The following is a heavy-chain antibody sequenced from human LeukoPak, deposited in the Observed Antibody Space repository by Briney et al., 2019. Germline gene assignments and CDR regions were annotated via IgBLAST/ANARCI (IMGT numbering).Heavy chain of an antibody. CDR2: MSPNSGNT. V-gene: IGHV1-8*01. CDR3: ARGRHNNC. Sequence: AASVTVSCKASGYTFSSYDINWVRQAPGQGLEWMGWMSPNSGNTGYAQKLQGRVTMTRNTSISTAYMELSSLRSEDTAVYYCARGRHNNCWGQGTMVTVSS. J-gene: IGHJ3*01. CDR1: GYTFSSYD. D-gene: IGHD1-20*01.